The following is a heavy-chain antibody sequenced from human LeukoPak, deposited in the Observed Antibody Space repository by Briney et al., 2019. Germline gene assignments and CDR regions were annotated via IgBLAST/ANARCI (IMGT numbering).Heavy chain of an antibody. Sequence: GGSLRLSCAASGFTFSTYVMRWVRQAPGKGLEWVAVISYDGSNKYYADSVKGRFTISRDNSKNTLYLQMNSLRAEDTAVYYCAKVISSGSYYPVDVWGQGTTVTVSS. CDR2: ISYDGSNK. CDR1: GFTFSTYV. CDR3: AKVISSGSYYPVDV. V-gene: IGHV3-30*18. D-gene: IGHD3-10*01. J-gene: IGHJ6*02.